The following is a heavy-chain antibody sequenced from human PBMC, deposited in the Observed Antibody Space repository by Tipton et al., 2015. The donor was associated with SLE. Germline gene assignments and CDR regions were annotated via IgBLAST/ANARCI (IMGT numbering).Heavy chain of an antibody. Sequence: TLSLTCTVSGGSISSSSYYWGWIRQPPGKGLEWIGSIYYSGSTNYNPSLKSRVTISVDTSKNQFSLKLSSVTAADTAVYYCARGAVVDYWGQGTLVTVSS. J-gene: IGHJ4*02. CDR2: IYYSGST. D-gene: IGHD3-22*01. V-gene: IGHV4-39*07. CDR1: GGSISSSSYY. CDR3: ARGAVVDY.